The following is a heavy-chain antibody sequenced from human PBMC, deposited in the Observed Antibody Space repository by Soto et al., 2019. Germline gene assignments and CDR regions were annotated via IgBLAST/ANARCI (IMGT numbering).Heavy chain of an antibody. CDR2: IIPIFGTA. Sequence: QVQLVQSGAEVKKPGSSVKVSCKASGGTFSSYAISWVRQAPGQGLEWMGGIIPIFGTANYAQKFQGRVTITADESTSTAYMELSSLRSEDTAVYYCARVSPDIVVVPAAIAPDNGYYYYGMDVWGQGTTVTVSS. V-gene: IGHV1-69*01. CDR3: ARVSPDIVVVPAAIAPDNGYYYYGMDV. D-gene: IGHD2-2*02. J-gene: IGHJ6*02. CDR1: GGTFSSYA.